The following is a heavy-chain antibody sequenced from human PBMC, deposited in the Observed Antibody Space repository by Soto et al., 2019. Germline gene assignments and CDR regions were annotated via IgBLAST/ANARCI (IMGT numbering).Heavy chain of an antibody. CDR1: GFTFSTYA. J-gene: IGHJ4*02. V-gene: IGHV3-30-3*01. Sequence: QVQLVESGGGVVQPGMSLRRSCAASGFTFSTYAMHWVRQAPGKGLEWVAVISYDGSNKYYADSVKGRFTISRDNSKNTLYLEMNSLRAEDTAVYYWARDKSPYSSGWHNRHFDYWGQGTLVPVSS. CDR3: ARDKSPYSSGWHNRHFDY. CDR2: ISYDGSNK. D-gene: IGHD6-19*01.